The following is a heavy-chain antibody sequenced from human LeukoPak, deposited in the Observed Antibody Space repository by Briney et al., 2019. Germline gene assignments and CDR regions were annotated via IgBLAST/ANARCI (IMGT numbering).Heavy chain of an antibody. CDR1: GGSISSSSYY. CDR3: ARGGGLPIDY. D-gene: IGHD3-16*01. J-gene: IGHJ4*02. V-gene: IGHV4-39*07. CDR2: IYYSGST. Sequence: PSETLSLTCTVSGGSISSSSYYWGWIRQPPGKGLEWIGSIYYSGSTYYNPSLKSRVAISVDTSKNQFSLKLSSVTAADTAVYYRARGGGLPIDYWGQGTLVTVSS.